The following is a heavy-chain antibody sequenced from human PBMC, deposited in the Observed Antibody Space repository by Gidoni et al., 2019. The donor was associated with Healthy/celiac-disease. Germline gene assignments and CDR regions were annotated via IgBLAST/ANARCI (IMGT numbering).Heavy chain of an antibody. CDR2: IYSGGST. Sequence: EVQLVESGGGLIQPGGSLRLSCAASGFTVSSNYMSWVRQAPGKGLEWVSVIYSGGSTYYADSVKGRFTISRDNSKNTLYLQMNSLRAEDTAVYYCARYDFWSGYYDYYYYYMDVWGKGTTVTVSS. J-gene: IGHJ6*03. V-gene: IGHV3-53*01. CDR1: GFTVSSNY. D-gene: IGHD3-3*01. CDR3: ARYDFWSGYYDYYYYYMDV.